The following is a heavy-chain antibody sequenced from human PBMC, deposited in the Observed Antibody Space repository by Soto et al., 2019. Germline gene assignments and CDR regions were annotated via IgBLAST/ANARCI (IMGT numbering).Heavy chain of an antibody. V-gene: IGHV4-31*03. CDR1: GGSISSGGYY. D-gene: IGHD7-27*01. CDR3: ARDTGASKYYYYGMDV. J-gene: IGHJ6*02. CDR2: IYYSGST. Sequence: SLTCTVSGGSISSGGYYWSWIRQHPGKGLEWIGYIYYSGSTYYNPSLKSRVTISVDTSKNQFSLKLSSVTAADTAVYYCARDTGASKYYYYGMDVWGQGTTVTVSS.